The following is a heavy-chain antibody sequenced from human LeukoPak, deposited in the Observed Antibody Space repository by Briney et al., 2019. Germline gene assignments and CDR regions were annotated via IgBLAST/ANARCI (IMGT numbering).Heavy chain of an antibody. CDR3: ARTDYSFDY. CDR1: GENFSTYH. V-gene: IGHV4-34*01. D-gene: IGHD4-11*01. CDR2: INHSGST. J-gene: IGHJ4*02. Sequence: SETLSLTCAVYGENFSTYHYSWIRQSPGKGLEWIGEINHSGSTNYNPSLKSRVTISVDTSKNQFSLKLSSVTAADTAVYYCARTDYSFDYWGQGTLVTVSS.